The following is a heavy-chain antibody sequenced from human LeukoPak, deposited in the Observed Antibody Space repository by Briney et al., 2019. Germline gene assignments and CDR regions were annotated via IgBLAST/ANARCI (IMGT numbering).Heavy chain of an antibody. CDR2: ISRSSSYI. CDR3: AKVVWGWYTAMPTPFDY. J-gene: IGHJ4*02. Sequence: NPGGSLRLSCAASGFTFSSYSMNWVRQAPGKGLEWVSSISRSSSYIYYGDSVKGRFTISRDNAKNSLYLQMNSVRAEDTAVYYCAKVVWGWYTAMPTPFDYWGQGTLVTVSS. V-gene: IGHV3-21*01. CDR1: GFTFSSYS. D-gene: IGHD5-18*01.